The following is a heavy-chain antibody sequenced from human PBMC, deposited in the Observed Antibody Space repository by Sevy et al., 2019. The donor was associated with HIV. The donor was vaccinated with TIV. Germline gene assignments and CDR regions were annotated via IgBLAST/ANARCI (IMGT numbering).Heavy chain of an antibody. CDR3: ARELVATIRFLLDY. V-gene: IGHV3-48*02. J-gene: IGHJ4*02. CDR1: GFTFSCYG. Sequence: GGSLRLSCAASGFTFSCYGMNWVRQAPGKGLEWVSDICSSSSTIYYADSVKGRFTISRDNTKNSLYLQMNSLRDEDATFYYCARELVATIRFLLDYWGQGTLVTVSS. D-gene: IGHD5-12*01. CDR2: ICSSSSTI.